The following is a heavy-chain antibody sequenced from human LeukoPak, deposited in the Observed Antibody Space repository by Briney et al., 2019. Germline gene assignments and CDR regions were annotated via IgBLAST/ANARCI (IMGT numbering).Heavy chain of an antibody. CDR2: INHSGST. D-gene: IGHD3-10*01. CDR3: ARPSYASAHPYGSGSYYTH. V-gene: IGHV4-34*01. Sequence: SETLSLTCAVYGGSFSGYYWSWIRQPPGKGLEWIGEINHSGSTNYNPSLKSRVTISVDTSKNQFSLKLSSVTAADTAVYYCARPSYASAHPYGSGSYYTHWGQGTLVTVSS. CDR1: GGSFSGYY. J-gene: IGHJ4*02.